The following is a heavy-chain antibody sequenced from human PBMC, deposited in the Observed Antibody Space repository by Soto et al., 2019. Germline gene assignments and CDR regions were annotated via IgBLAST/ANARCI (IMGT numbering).Heavy chain of an antibody. CDR2: IYSGGST. V-gene: IGHV3-53*01. D-gene: IGHD1-26*01. CDR1: GFTVSSNY. Sequence: GESLKISCAASGFTVSSNYMSWVRQAPGKGLEWVSVIYSGGSTYYADSMKGRFTISRDNSKNTLYLQMNSLRAEDTAVYYCARDSYGAFDIWGQGTMVTVSS. J-gene: IGHJ3*02. CDR3: ARDSYGAFDI.